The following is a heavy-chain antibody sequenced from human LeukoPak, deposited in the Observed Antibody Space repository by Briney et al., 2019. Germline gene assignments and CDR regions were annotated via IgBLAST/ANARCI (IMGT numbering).Heavy chain of an antibody. D-gene: IGHD3/OR15-3a*01. CDR2: IYYSGST. Sequence: KPSETLSLTCTVSGGSISSSSYYWGWIRQPPGKGLEWIGRIYYSGSTYYNPSLKSRVTISVDTSKNQFSLKLSSATAADTAVYYCARRSDLWTRQETWFDPWGQGTLVTVSS. CDR1: GGSISSSSYY. CDR3: ARRSDLWTRQETWFDP. V-gene: IGHV4-39*01. J-gene: IGHJ5*02.